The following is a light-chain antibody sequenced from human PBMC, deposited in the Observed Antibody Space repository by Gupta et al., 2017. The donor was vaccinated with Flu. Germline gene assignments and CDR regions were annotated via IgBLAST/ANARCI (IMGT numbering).Light chain of an antibody. V-gene: IGKV1-39*01. Sequence: IQMTQSPSSLSASVGDRVTITCRASQSIASYVNWYQQKLGEAPKLLIYVASNLQSGVPSRFSGSGSGTDFTLTISSLQPEDFATYYCQQSSTTPHTFGQATKVEIK. CDR1: QSIASY. CDR2: VAS. CDR3: QQSSTTPHT. J-gene: IGKJ1*01.